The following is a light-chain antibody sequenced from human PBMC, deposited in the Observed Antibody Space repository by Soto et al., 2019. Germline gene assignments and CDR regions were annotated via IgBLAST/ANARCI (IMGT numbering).Light chain of an antibody. CDR2: QVS. Sequence: VLTQTPLSSPVTLGQPASISCRSSQSLVYSDGNTYWSWLQQRPGQPPRLLIYQVSNRFSGVPDRFSGRGAGTDFTLKISRVEAEDVGVYSCIPFSHFPRTFGQGTKVEIK. V-gene: IGKV2-24*01. CDR3: IPFSHFPRT. CDR1: QSLVYSDGNTY. J-gene: IGKJ1*01.